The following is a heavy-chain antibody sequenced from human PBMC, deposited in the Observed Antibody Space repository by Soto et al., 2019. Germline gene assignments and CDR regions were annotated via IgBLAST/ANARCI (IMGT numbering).Heavy chain of an antibody. D-gene: IGHD3-3*01. CDR3: ARDLYLYYDFWGGYYRFKGRDV. CDR1: GFTFSSYA. CDR2: ISYDGSNK. V-gene: IGHV3-30-3*01. Sequence: QVQLVESGGGVVQPGRSLRLSCAASGFTFSSYAMHWVRQAPGKGLEWVAVISYDGSNKYYADSVKGRFTISRDNSKNALYLKMNSRGAGDGVFYYWARDLYLYYDFWGGYYRFKGRDVGGKGTTVTVPS. J-gene: IGHJ6*04.